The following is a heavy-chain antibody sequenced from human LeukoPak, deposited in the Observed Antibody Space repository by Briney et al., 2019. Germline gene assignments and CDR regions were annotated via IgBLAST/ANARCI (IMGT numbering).Heavy chain of an antibody. J-gene: IGHJ4*02. D-gene: IGHD6-13*01. CDR1: GYSXTAYY. CDR2: INPNSGVT. V-gene: IGHV1-2*02. Sequence: ASVKVSCKASGYSXTAYYMHWVRQAPGQGLEWMGWINPNSGVTNYAQKFQGRVTMTRDTSINTAYMELSRLRSDDTAMYYCARDDSSSWSPATYWGQGTLVTVSS. CDR3: ARDDSSSWSPATY.